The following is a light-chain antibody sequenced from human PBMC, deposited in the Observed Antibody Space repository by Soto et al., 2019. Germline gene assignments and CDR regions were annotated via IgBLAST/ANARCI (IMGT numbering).Light chain of an antibody. CDR1: SSDVGVYNF. CDR3: SSYTSSVSVL. J-gene: IGLJ2*01. V-gene: IGLV2-14*01. Sequence: QSALTQPASVSGSPGQSITISCTGTSSDVGVYNFVSWYQQHPDKAPKLMIYEVSNRPSGVSDRFSGSKSGNTASLTISGLQAEDEADYYCSSYTSSVSVLFGGGTKLTVL. CDR2: EVS.